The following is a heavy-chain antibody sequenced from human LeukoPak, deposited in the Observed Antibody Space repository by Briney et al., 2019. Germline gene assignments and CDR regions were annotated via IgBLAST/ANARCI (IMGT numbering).Heavy chain of an antibody. J-gene: IGHJ5*02. Sequence: GGSVRLSCTASGYTFTSYYMHWVRQAPGQGLEWMGWINPNSGDTYYAHTFKGRVTMTRDTSNHTVYMELSRLRSDDTAVYFCASGCSITGWYNNWFDPWGQGTLVTVSS. CDR2: INPNSGDT. V-gene: IGHV1-2*02. CDR1: GYTFTSYY. CDR3: ASGCSITGWYNNWFDP. D-gene: IGHD6-19*01.